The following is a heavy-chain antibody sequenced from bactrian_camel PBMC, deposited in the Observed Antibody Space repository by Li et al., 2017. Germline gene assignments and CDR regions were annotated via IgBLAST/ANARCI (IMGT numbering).Heavy chain of an antibody. D-gene: IGHD1*01. J-gene: IGHJ4*01. CDR1: GLTFSTYY. CDR3: AKSSDGDWYSPRKEFTD. CDR2: INSGGGST. V-gene: IGHV3S40*01. Sequence: DVQLVESGGGLVQPGGSLRLSCAASGLTFSTYYFSWVRQAPGKGLEWVSDINSGGGSTYYADSVKGRFTISRDNAKNTLYLQLNMLQTEDTAMYYCAKSSDGDWYSPRKEFTDWGQGTQVTVS.